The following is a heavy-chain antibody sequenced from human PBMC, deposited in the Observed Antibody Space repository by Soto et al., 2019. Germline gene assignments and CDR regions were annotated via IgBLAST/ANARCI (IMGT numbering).Heavy chain of an antibody. CDR2: IKPDGSEQ. CDR1: EFTFDKYY. D-gene: IGHD1-20*01. V-gene: IGHV3-7*01. Sequence: GTLRLSCAASEFTFDKYYMTWVRQAPGKGPEWVANIKPDGSEQYYVDSVKGRFTISRDDANNSLYLQMNSLRAEDTAVYFCARGNWNYYYGFDVWGQGTTVTVPS. J-gene: IGHJ6*01. CDR3: ARGNWNYYYGFDV.